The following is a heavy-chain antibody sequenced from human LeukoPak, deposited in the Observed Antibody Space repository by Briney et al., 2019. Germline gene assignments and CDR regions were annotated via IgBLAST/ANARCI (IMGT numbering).Heavy chain of an antibody. J-gene: IGHJ3*02. CDR3: ARRRRTYYYGSGRGPYAFDI. V-gene: IGHV5-51*01. D-gene: IGHD3-10*01. Sequence: GESLKISCKGSGYSFTSYWIGWMRRMPGKGLEWMGIIYPGDSDTRYSPSFQGQVTISADKSISTAYLQWSSLKASDTAMYYCARRRRTYYYGSGRGPYAFDIWGQGTMVTVSS. CDR1: GYSFTSYW. CDR2: IYPGDSDT.